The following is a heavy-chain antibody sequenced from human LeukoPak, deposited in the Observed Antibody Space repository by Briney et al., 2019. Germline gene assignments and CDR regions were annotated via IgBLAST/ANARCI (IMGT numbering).Heavy chain of an antibody. CDR3: AREPAPGTDNYYYYGMDV. CDR2: IIPIFGTA. J-gene: IGHJ6*02. V-gene: IGHV1-69*05. D-gene: IGHD1-1*01. CDR1: GGTFSSYA. Sequence: SVKVSCKASGGTFSSYAISWVRQAPGQGLEWMGGIIPIFGTANYAQKFQGRVTITTDESTSTAYMELSSLRSEDTAVYYCAREPAPGTDNYYYYGMDVWGQGTTVTVSS.